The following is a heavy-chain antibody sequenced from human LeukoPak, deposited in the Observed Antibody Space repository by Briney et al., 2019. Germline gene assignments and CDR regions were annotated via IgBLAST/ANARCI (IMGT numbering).Heavy chain of an antibody. CDR1: GYTFTSYG. D-gene: IGHD1-26*01. J-gene: IGHJ4*02. CDR2: INPNSGGT. CDR3: ARGKVGATTSDY. Sequence: ASVKVSCKASGYTFTSYGISWVRQAPGQGLEWMGWINPNSGGTNYAQKFQGRVTMTRDTSISTAYMELSRLRSDDTAVYYCARGKVGATTSDYWGQGTLVTVSS. V-gene: IGHV1-2*02.